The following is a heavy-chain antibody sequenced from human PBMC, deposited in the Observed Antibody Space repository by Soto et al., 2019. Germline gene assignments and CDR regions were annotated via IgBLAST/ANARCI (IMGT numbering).Heavy chain of an antibody. CDR1: GGSISSTSYY. J-gene: IGHJ2*01. CDR2: VYYSGST. D-gene: IGHD3-3*02. Sequence: HLQLQESGPGLVKPSETLSLTCIVSGGSISSTSYYWGWIRQPPGKGLEWIGSVYYSGSTFYNPSLKSRVNISVDTSKNQFSLKLRSVTAADTAVYSCARQLMAPLGYWYFDRWGRGTLVHVSS. CDR3: ARQLMAPLGYWYFDR. V-gene: IGHV4-39*01.